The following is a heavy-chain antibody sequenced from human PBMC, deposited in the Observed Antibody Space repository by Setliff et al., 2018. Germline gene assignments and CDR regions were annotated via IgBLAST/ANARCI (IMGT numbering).Heavy chain of an antibody. J-gene: IGHJ5*02. CDR2: IYPGDSDT. Sequence: GESLKISCKGSGYSFTKYWIGWVRQMPGKGLEWMGIIYPGDSDTRYSPSFQGQVTISADKSISTAYLQWSSLKASDTAMYYCARSRSSSPWNNWFDPWGQGTLVTV. CDR1: GYSFTKYW. CDR3: ARSRSSSPWNNWFDP. V-gene: IGHV5-51*01. D-gene: IGHD6-6*01.